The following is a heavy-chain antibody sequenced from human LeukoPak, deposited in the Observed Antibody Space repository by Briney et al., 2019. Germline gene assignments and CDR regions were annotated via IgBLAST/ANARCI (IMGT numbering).Heavy chain of an antibody. CDR3: AGSMGS. J-gene: IGHJ4*02. Sequence: GGSLRLSCAASGSTFSDHHMDWVRQAPGKGLEWVGRIRNKAYSYTTEYAASVAGRFTISRDDSKNSLYLQMNSLKTEDTAVYYCAGSMGSWGQGALVTVSS. D-gene: IGHD3-16*01. CDR2: IRNKAYSYTT. CDR1: GSTFSDHH. V-gene: IGHV3-72*01.